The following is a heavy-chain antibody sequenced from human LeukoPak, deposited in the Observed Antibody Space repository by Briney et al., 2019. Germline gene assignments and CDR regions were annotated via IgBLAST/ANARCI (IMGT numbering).Heavy chain of an antibody. V-gene: IGHV1-46*01. Sequence: ASVKVSCKASGYIFITYYIHWVRQAPGQGLEWVGMINPAGGRTVYAQKFQGRVTMSTDTSTSTVSMELSSLRSEDTAVYYCARGDGDDYYYYMDVWGKGPTVTVSS. D-gene: IGHD3-10*01. CDR1: GYIFITYY. J-gene: IGHJ6*03. CDR3: ARGDGDDYYYYMDV. CDR2: INPAGGRT.